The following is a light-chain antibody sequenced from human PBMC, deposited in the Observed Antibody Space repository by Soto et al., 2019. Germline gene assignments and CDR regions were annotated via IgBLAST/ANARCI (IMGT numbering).Light chain of an antibody. Sequence: QSALTQPASVSGSAGQSITISCTGTSSDVGGFNYVSWYQQHPGKAPKLMIYDVSNRPPGVSNRYSGSKSSNTATLTLSGLEAEDEADYFCSSNTCSSTLVVFGGGTKLTVL. CDR2: DVS. J-gene: IGLJ3*02. CDR3: SSNTCSSTLVV. V-gene: IGLV2-14*01. CDR1: SSDVGGFNY.